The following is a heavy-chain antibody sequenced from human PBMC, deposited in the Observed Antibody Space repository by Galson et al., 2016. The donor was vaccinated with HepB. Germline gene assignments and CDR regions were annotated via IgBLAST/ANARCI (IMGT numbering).Heavy chain of an antibody. Sequence: PALVKPTQALTLTCAFSGFSLNTRGVGVGWIRQPPGKALEWLGNIYWDDEKRYSSSLKSRLTITKDTFKNQVVLTMTNMDPADTATYYCAHRSHCTSSTCYLYDWFDSWGQGTLVTVSS. CDR1: GFSLNTRGVG. V-gene: IGHV2-5*02. CDR2: IYWDDEK. D-gene: IGHD2-2*01. J-gene: IGHJ5*01. CDR3: AHRSHCTSSTCYLYDWFDS.